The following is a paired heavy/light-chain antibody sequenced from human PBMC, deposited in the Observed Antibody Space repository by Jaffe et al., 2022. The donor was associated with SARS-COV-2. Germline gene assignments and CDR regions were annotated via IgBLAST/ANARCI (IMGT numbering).Light chain of an antibody. V-gene: IGLV2-14*01. CDR1: SSDIGTHNY. Sequence: QSALTQPASVSGSPGQSITISCTGTSSDIGTHNYVSWYQQYPGKAPKLIISEVSNRPSGLSNRFSGSKSGNTASLTISGLQAEDEADYYCSSYTSSTFYVFGTGTRVTVL. CDR2: EVS. J-gene: IGLJ1*01. CDR3: SSYTSSTFYV.
Heavy chain of an antibody. D-gene: IGHD2-8*02. Sequence: QVQLQESGPGLVKPSGTLSLTCAVSGDSINSDSWWSWVRQPPGKGLEWIGEIYHDGRSNYNPSLKSRVAILVDKSKNQFSLKLTAVTAADSAVYYCARNGWYCVDEWGQGTLVIVSS. V-gene: IGHV4-4*02. J-gene: IGHJ4*02. CDR3: ARNGWYCVDE. CDR2: IYHDGRS. CDR1: GDSINSDSW.